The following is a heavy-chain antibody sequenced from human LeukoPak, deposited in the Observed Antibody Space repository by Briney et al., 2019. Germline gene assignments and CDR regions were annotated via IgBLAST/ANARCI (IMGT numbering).Heavy chain of an antibody. V-gene: IGHV1-69*05. CDR2: LIPMFRTP. D-gene: IGHD1-1*01. J-gene: IGHJ4*02. CDR3: ARDSTGTTWQLDY. CDR1: GGAFISYA. Sequence: SVRVSCKAAGGAFISYAFSWVRQAPGQGLEWMGGLIPMFRTPNYAQKFLGRVTITTDESTSTAYMELTSLGADDTAVYYCARDSTGTTWQLDYWGQGTLVTVSS.